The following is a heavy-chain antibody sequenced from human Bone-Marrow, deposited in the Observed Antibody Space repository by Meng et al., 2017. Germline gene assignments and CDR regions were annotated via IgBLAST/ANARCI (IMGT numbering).Heavy chain of an antibody. CDR2: INAGNGNT. V-gene: IGHV1-3*01. CDR1: GYTFTSYA. Sequence: ASVKVSCKASGYTFTSYAMHWVRQAPGQRLEWMGWINAGNGNTKYSQKFQGRVTITRDTSASTAYMELSSLRSEDTAVYYCAREIAVAGTHFQHWGQGTLVTGAS. D-gene: IGHD6-19*01. J-gene: IGHJ1*01. CDR3: AREIAVAGTHFQH.